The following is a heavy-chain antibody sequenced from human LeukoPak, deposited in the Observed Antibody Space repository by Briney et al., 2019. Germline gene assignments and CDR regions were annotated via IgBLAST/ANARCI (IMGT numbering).Heavy chain of an antibody. V-gene: IGHV4-39*01. Sequence: SETLYLTCTVSGGSISSSSYYWGWIRQPPGKGLEWIGSIYYSGSTYYNPSLKSRVTISVDTSKNQFSLKLSSVTAADTAVHYCARRVIVGATDYFDYWGQGTLVTVSS. CDR2: IYYSGST. J-gene: IGHJ4*02. CDR1: GGSISSSSYY. CDR3: ARRVIVGATDYFDY. D-gene: IGHD1-26*01.